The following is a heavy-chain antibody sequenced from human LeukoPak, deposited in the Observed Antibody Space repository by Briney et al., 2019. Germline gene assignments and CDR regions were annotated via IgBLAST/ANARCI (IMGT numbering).Heavy chain of an antibody. Sequence: SETLSLTCTVSGGSISSGGYYWSWIRQHPGKGLEWIGYIYYSGSTYYNPSLKSRVTISVDTSKNQFSLKLSSVTAADTAVYYCARHATGTIFGVVIDYYYGMDVWGQGTTVTVSS. CDR1: GGSISSGGYY. D-gene: IGHD3-3*01. V-gene: IGHV4-39*01. J-gene: IGHJ6*02. CDR3: ARHATGTIFGVVIDYYYGMDV. CDR2: IYYSGST.